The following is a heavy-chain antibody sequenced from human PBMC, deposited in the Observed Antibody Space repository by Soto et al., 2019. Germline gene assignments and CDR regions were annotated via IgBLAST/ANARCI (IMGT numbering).Heavy chain of an antibody. CDR3: ATGSFTSTGGRIGYHYNAMDV. D-gene: IGHD1-1*01. CDR1: GGTFSSHS. Sequence: GASVKVSCKSSGGTFSSHSINWVRQAPGQGLEWMGGIIPILGPANFAKKFQGRVTITADESTTTAYMELSSLTSEDTAVYYCATGSFTSTGGRIGYHYNAMDVWGQGTTVTVSS. CDR2: IIPILGPA. V-gene: IGHV1-69*13. J-gene: IGHJ6*02.